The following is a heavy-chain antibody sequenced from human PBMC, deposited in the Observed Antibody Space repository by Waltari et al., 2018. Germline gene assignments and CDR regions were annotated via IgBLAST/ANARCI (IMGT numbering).Heavy chain of an antibody. D-gene: IGHD3-16*01. Sequence: EVQLVESGGGLVQPGRSLRLSCTTSGFTFGAHALSWVRQAPGKGLEWVGFIRSKSFGGTADDAASVKGIFTVSRDDSKSSAYLQMDSLKTEDTAVYYCSRVSASGDGMDVWGQGTTVTVSS. CDR3: SRVSASGDGMDV. V-gene: IGHV3-49*04. CDR1: GFTFGAHA. J-gene: IGHJ6*02. CDR2: IRSKSFGGTA.